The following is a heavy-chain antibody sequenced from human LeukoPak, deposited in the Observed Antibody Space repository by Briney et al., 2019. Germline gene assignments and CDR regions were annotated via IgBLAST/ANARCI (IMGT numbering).Heavy chain of an antibody. V-gene: IGHV3-21*01. Sequence: GGSLRLSCAASGFTFSSYRMNWVRQAPGKGLEWVSSITSRSNIFYADSVKGRFTISRDNAKNSLFLQMNSLRAEDTAVYYCARDPGAGDYWGQGTLVTVSS. CDR2: ITSRSNI. CDR3: ARDPGAGDY. D-gene: IGHD6-13*01. CDR1: GFTFSSYR. J-gene: IGHJ4*02.